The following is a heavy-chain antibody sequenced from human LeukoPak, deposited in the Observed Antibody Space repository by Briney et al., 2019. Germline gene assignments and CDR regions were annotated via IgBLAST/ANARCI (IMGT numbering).Heavy chain of an antibody. D-gene: IGHD5-24*01. CDR1: GFTFSSYA. V-gene: IGHV3-23*01. CDR2: ISGSGGST. J-gene: IGHJ4*02. CDR3: AKDPGEMAYFDY. Sequence: GESLTLSCAASGFTFSSYAMSWVRQAPGKGLEWVSAISGSGGSTYYADSEKGRFTIYRDNSKNTLYLQMNSLRAEDTAVYYCAKDPGEMAYFDYWGQGTLVTVSS.